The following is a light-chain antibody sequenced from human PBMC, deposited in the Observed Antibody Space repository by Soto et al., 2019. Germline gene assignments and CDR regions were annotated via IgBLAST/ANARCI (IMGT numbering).Light chain of an antibody. Sequence: QHVLTQPPSASGTPGQRVTISCSGSSSNIGSNYVYWYQQLPGTAPKLLIYRNNQRPSGVPDRFSGSKSGTSASLAISGLRSEDEADYYCAAWDDSLSAYVVFGGGTKLTVL. V-gene: IGLV1-47*01. CDR2: RNN. CDR3: AAWDDSLSAYVV. J-gene: IGLJ2*01. CDR1: SSNIGSNY.